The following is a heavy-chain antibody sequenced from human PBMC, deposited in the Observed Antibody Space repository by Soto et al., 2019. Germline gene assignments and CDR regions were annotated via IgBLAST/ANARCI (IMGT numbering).Heavy chain of an antibody. V-gene: IGHV3-30*18. Sequence: QVQLVESGGGVVQPGRSLRLSCAASGFTFSSYGMHWVRQAPGKGLEWVAVISYDGSNKYYADSVKGRFTISRDNSKNTLYLQMNSLRAEDTAVYYCAKDLATVIPVPGDYWGQGTLVTVSS. D-gene: IGHD3-22*01. CDR1: GFTFSSYG. CDR2: ISYDGSNK. J-gene: IGHJ4*02. CDR3: AKDLATVIPVPGDY.